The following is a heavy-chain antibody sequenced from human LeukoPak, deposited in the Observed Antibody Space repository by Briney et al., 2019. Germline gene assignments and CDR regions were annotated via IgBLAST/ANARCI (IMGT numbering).Heavy chain of an antibody. CDR2: ISYDGSNK. CDR1: GFTFSSYA. D-gene: IGHD2-2*01. J-gene: IGHJ5*02. Sequence: HPGGSLRLSCAASGFTFSSYAVHWVRQAPGKGLEWVAVISYDGSNKYYADSVKGRFTISRDNSKNTLYLQMNSLRAEDTAVYYCAKDFDIVVVPAGEGGWFDPWGQGTLVTVSS. V-gene: IGHV3-30-3*01. CDR3: AKDFDIVVVPAGEGGWFDP.